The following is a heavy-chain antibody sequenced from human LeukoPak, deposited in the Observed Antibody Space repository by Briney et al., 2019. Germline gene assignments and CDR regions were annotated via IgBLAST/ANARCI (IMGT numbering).Heavy chain of an antibody. CDR2: ISYDGSNR. D-gene: IGHD3-3*01. J-gene: IGHJ6*02. CDR3: ARGTFGVVISPAYYYYGMDV. CDR1: GFAFSNYG. V-gene: IGHV3-30*03. Sequence: PGGSLRLSCAASGFAFSNYGMHWVRQAPGKGLEWVAVISYDGSNRYYVDSVKGRFTISRDNSKNTLYLQMNSLRAEDTAVYYCARGTFGVVISPAYYYYGMDVWGQGTTVTVSS.